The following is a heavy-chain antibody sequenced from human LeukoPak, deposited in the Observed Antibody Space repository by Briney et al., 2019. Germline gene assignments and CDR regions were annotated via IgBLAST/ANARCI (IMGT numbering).Heavy chain of an antibody. CDR3: ARKYDSSGYYFWFDP. D-gene: IGHD3-22*01. CDR1: GYTFTSYG. Sequence: ASVKVSCKASGYTFTSYGISWVRQASGQGLEWMGWISAYNGNTNYARKLQGRVTMTTDTSTSTAYMELRSLRSDDPAVYYCARKYDSSGYYFWFDPWGQGTLVTVSS. CDR2: ISAYNGNT. J-gene: IGHJ5*02. V-gene: IGHV1-18*01.